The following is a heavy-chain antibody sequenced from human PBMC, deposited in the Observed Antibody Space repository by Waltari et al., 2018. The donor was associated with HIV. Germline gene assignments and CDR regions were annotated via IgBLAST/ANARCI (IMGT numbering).Heavy chain of an antibody. CDR2: IYSGRTT. CDR1: GGSVSSHY. Sequence: QVQLQESGPGLVKPSETLSLTCTVSGGSVSSHYWSWIRQPPGKGLEWLGCIYSGRTTSCGPPPPGRVTISLDRSRNQFSLNRRYVTTADTAVYYCARAYCTATSCALGTFDYWGRGTLVTVSS. D-gene: IGHD2-8*02. J-gene: IGHJ4*02. V-gene: IGHV4-59*02. CDR3: ARAYCTATSCALGTFDY.